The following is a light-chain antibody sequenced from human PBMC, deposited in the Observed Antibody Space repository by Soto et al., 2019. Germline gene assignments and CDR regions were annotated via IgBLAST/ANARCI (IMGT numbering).Light chain of an antibody. CDR3: RQYNNWPQA. CDR2: GAS. J-gene: IGKJ1*01. Sequence: EIVMTQSPATLSVSPGERATLSCRASQSVSSNLAWYQQKPGQAPRLLIYGASTRATGIPARFSGSGSGTEFTLTICSLQSEDFAVYYCRQYNNWPQAFGQGTKVDIK. V-gene: IGKV3-15*01. CDR1: QSVSSN.